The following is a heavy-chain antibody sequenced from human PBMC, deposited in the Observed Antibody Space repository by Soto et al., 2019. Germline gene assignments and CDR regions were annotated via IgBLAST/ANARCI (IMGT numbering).Heavy chain of an antibody. D-gene: IGHD1-7*01. J-gene: IGHJ4*02. CDR1: GFTFSSYA. CDR3: ASTPRNYGENRYFDY. V-gene: IGHV3-23*01. Sequence: VQLLESGGGLVQPGGSLRLSCGASGFTFSSYAMSWVRQAPGKGLEWVSSISGNGYDTYDADSVKGRFTISRDYSKNTLLLQMNSLRVEDMAIYYCASTPRNYGENRYFDYWGQGTLVTVSS. CDR2: ISGNGYDT.